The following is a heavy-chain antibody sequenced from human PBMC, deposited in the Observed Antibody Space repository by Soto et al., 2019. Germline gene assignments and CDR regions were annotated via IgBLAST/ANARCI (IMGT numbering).Heavy chain of an antibody. CDR3: ARSNRPITMTYLNWFDP. D-gene: IGHD3-22*01. V-gene: IGHV4-30-2*01. CDR1: GSSISSGASS. J-gene: IGHJ5*02. Sequence: SETLSLTCAVSGSSISSGASSWSWIQQPQEKSLEWVGYIYHSGSTHYNPSLKSRVTISVDRSKNRFSLNLNSVTAADTAVYFCARSNRPITMTYLNWFDPWGQGTLVTVSS. CDR2: IYHSGST.